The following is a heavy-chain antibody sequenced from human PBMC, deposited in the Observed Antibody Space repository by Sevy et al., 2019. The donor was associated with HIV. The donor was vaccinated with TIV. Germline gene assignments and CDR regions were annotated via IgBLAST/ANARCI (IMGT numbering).Heavy chain of an antibody. CDR1: GYIFSNYW. CDR2: IYPGDSDS. V-gene: IGHV5-51*01. Sequence: GESLKISCKGSGYIFSNYWIAWVRQMPGKGLEWMGIIYPGDSDSRYSPSFQGQVTISADKSISTAFLQWSSLKASDTAKYYCARATAGTAPHYSYYTMDIWVQGTTVTVSS. CDR3: ARATAGTAPHYSYYTMDI. D-gene: IGHD6-13*01. J-gene: IGHJ6*02.